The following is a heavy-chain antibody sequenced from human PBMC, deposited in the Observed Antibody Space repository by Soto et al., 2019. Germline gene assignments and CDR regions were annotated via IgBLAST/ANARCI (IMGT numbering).Heavy chain of an antibody. CDR1: GYTFTSYY. V-gene: IGHV1-46*01. D-gene: IGHD6-6*01. Sequence: ASVKVSCKASGYTFTSYYIHWVRQAPGQGLEWMGIIAPSGDGTSYAQKFQGRVTMTRDTSTSTVYMELSSLRAEDTAVYYCARDPSRSSSLGWFDPWGQGALVTVSS. CDR2: IAPSGDGT. CDR3: ARDPSRSSSLGWFDP. J-gene: IGHJ5*02.